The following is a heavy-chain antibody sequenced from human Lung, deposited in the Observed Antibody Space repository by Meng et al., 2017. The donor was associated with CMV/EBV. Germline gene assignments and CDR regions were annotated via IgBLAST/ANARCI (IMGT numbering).Heavy chain of an antibody. J-gene: IGHJ3*02. Sequence: SXAASGFTFSRYDMHWVRQAPGKGLEWVAFMRHDGSNHYYADSVKGRFTISRDSSKNTLYLKMNSLRAEDTAVYYCAKFLSWEPDDAFDIWGQGTXVTVSS. V-gene: IGHV3-30*02. D-gene: IGHD1-26*01. CDR3: AKFLSWEPDDAFDI. CDR2: MRHDGSNH. CDR1: GFTFSRYD.